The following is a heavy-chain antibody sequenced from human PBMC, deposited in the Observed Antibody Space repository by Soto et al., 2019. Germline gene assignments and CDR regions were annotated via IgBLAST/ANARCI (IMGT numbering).Heavy chain of an antibody. CDR3: ARDSGYGFDV. Sequence: EVQLVESGGGLVQPGGSLRLSCAASGFTFSRYWIHWVRQAPGKGPVWVSRINEDGSTKNVVDSVKGRFTISRDNAKNTLYLQMTSLRGEDTAVYYCARDSGYGFDVWGHGTVVTVSS. V-gene: IGHV3-74*01. J-gene: IGHJ3*01. D-gene: IGHD3-10*01. CDR1: GFTFSRYW. CDR2: INEDGSTK.